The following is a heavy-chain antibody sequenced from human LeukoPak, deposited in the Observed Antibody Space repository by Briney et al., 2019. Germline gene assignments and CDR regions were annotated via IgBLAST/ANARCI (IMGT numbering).Heavy chain of an antibody. CDR3: ARGRDYYGSGSYRRGYYYGMDV. V-gene: IGHV4-59*12. CDR2: IHYIGIT. J-gene: IGHJ6*02. Sequence: SETLSLTCTVSSGSISSYYWSWIRQAPGKGLEWIGYIHYIGITKYNPSLKSRVTISLDTSKNQFSLKVTSVTAADTAVYYCARGRDYYGSGSYRRGYYYGMDVWGQGTTVIVSS. D-gene: IGHD3-10*01. CDR1: SGSISSYY.